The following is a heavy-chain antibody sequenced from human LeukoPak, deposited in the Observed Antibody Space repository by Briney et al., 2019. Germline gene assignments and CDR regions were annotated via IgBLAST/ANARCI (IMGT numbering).Heavy chain of an antibody. D-gene: IGHD1-26*01. CDR2: INHSGST. CDR1: GGSFGGYY. CDR3: ASYVVGGSLGD. V-gene: IGHV4-34*01. Sequence: SETLSLTCAVYGGSFGGYYWSWIRQPPGKGLEWIGEINHSGSTNYNPSLKSRVTISVDTSKNQFSLKLNSVTSADTAVYYCASYVVGGSLGDWGQGTRVTVSS. J-gene: IGHJ4*02.